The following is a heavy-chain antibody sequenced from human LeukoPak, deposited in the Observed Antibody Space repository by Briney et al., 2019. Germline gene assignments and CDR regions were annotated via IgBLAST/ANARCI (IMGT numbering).Heavy chain of an antibody. CDR3: AKASASFFGMEV. CDR2: ISYDGSNQ. V-gene: IGHV3-30*18. D-gene: IGHD1-26*01. Sequence: GRSLRLSCAASGFTFSTYGMQWVRQAPGKGLEWVALISYDGSNQYYADSVKGRFIISRDNSKNTVSLQMNGLRTEGSAVYYCAKASASFFGMEVWGQGTTVTVSS. CDR1: GFTFSTYG. J-gene: IGHJ6*02.